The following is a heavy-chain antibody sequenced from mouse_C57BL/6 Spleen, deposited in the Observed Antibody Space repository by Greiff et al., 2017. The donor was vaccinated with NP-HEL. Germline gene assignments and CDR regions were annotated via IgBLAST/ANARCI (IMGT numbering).Heavy chain of an antibody. V-gene: IGHV1-55*01. CDR1: GYTFTSYW. CDR2: IYPGSGST. D-gene: IGHD2-5*01. J-gene: IGHJ1*03. CDR3: ARRGGYYSNSYWYFDV. Sequence: VQLQQSGAELVKPGASVKMSCKASGYTFTSYWITWVKQRPGQGLEWIGDIYPGSGSTNYNEKFKSKATLTVDTSSSTAYMQLSSLTSEDSAVYYCARRGGYYSNSYWYFDVWGTGTTVTVSS.